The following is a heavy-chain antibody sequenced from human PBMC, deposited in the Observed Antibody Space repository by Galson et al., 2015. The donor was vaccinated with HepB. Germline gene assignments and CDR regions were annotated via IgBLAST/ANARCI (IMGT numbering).Heavy chain of an antibody. CDR1: GGSISSSSYY. Sequence: SETLSLTCTVSGGSISSSSYYWGWIRQPPGKGLEWIGSIYYSGSTYYNPSLKSRVTISVDTSKNQFSLKLSSVTAADTAVYYCARQGLRFLEWLLRTGHFDYWGQGTLVTVSS. CDR2: IYYSGST. D-gene: IGHD3-3*01. CDR3: ARQGLRFLEWLLRTGHFDY. V-gene: IGHV4-39*01. J-gene: IGHJ4*02.